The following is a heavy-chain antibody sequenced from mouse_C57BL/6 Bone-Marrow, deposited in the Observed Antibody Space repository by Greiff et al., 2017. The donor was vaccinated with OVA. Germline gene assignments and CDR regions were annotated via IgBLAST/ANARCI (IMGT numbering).Heavy chain of an antibody. CDR3: ARGGNSNYVPAWFAY. J-gene: IGHJ3*01. Sequence: VQLQQSGPELVKPGASVKISCKASGYTFTDYYMNWVKQSHGKSLEWIGDINPNNGGTSYNQKFKGKATLTVDKSSSTAYMELRSLTSEDSAVYYCARGGNSNYVPAWFAYWGQGTLVTVSA. CDR2: INPNNGGT. V-gene: IGHV1-26*01. D-gene: IGHD2-5*01. CDR1: GYTFTDYY.